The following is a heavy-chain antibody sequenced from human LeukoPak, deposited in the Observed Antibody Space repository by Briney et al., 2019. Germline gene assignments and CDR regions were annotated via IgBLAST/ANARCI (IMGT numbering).Heavy chain of an antibody. CDR3: ARDADCSGGSCYLDRFNWFDP. J-gene: IGHJ5*02. V-gene: IGHV1-2*02. Sequence: GASVKVSCKASGYTFTSYGISWVRQAPGQGLEWMGWINPNSGGTNYAQKFQGRVTMTRDTSISTAYMELSRLRSDDTAVYYCARDADCSGGSCYLDRFNWFDPWGQGTLVTVSS. D-gene: IGHD2-15*01. CDR1: GYTFTSYG. CDR2: INPNSGGT.